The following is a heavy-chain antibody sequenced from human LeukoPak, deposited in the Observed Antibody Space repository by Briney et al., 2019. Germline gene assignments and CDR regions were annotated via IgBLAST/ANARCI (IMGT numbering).Heavy chain of an antibody. J-gene: IGHJ4*02. CDR2: IKQDGSEK. D-gene: IGHD6-19*01. CDR3: ARDAVAGTGGLDY. CDR1: GFTFSRYW. Sequence: GGSLRLSCAASGFTFSRYWMSWVRQAPGKGLEWVANIKQDGSEKYYVDSVKGRFTISRDNAKNSLYLQMNSLRAEDTAVYYCARDAVAGTGGLDYWGQGTLVTVSS. V-gene: IGHV3-7*01.